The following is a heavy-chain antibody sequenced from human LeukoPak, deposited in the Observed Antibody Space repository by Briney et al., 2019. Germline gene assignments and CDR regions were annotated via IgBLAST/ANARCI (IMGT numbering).Heavy chain of an antibody. CDR1: GGTFSSYA. D-gene: IGHD3-22*01. J-gene: IGHJ3*02. CDR3: ARDGGSGYYPRYDAFDI. Sequence: SVKVSCKASGGTFSSYAISWVRQAPGQGLEWMGGIIPIFGTANYAQKFQGRVTITTDESTSTAYMELSSLRSEDTAVYYCARDGGSGYYPRYDAFDIWGQGTMVTVSS. V-gene: IGHV1-69*05. CDR2: IIPIFGTA.